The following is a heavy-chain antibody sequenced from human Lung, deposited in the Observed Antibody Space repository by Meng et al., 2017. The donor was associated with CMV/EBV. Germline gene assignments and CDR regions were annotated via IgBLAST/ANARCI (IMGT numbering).Heavy chain of an antibody. CDR2: IHYSGRT. CDR1: GDSISIYY. Sequence: QGQLQASGPGLVKPSETLSLHCTVSGDSISIYYWTWIRPPPGKALEWIGYIHYSGRTNYSPSLKSRVTISLDTSKNQFSLNLSSVTAADTAFYYCARGHSNGRGNWFDPWGQGTLVTVSS. CDR3: ARGHSNGRGNWFDP. J-gene: IGHJ5*02. D-gene: IGHD2/OR15-2a*01. V-gene: IGHV4-59*01.